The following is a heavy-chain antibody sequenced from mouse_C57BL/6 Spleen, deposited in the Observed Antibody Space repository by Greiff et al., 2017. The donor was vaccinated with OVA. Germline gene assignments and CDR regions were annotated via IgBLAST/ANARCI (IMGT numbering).Heavy chain of an antibody. CDR2: INPYNGGT. Sequence: EVQLQQSGPVLVKPGASVKMSCKASGYTFTDYYMNWVKQSHGKSLEWIGVINPYNGGTSYNQKFKGKATLTVDKSSSTAYMELNSLTSEDSAVYYCAREVTEDFDYWGQGTTLTVSS. CDR1: GYTFTDYY. V-gene: IGHV1-19*01. J-gene: IGHJ2*01. CDR3: AREVTEDFDY.